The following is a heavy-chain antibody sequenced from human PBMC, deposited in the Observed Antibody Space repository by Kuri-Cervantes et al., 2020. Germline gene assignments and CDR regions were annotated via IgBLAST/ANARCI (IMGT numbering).Heavy chain of an antibody. CDR3: ARGITIFGVGAFGLYYFDY. CDR2: ISSSSSTI. Sequence: GESLKISCAASGFTFSSYSMNWVRQAPGKGLEWVSYISSSSSTIYYADSVKGRFTISRDNAKNSLYLQMNSLRAEDTAVYFCARGITIFGVGAFGLYYFDYRGQGTLVTVSS. J-gene: IGHJ4*02. D-gene: IGHD3-3*01. CDR1: GFTFSSYS. V-gene: IGHV3-48*04.